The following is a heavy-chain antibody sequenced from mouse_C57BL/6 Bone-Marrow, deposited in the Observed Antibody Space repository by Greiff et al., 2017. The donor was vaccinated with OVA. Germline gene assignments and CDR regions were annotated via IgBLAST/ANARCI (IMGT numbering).Heavy chain of an antibody. V-gene: IGHV1-54*01. CDR2: INPGSGGT. D-gene: IGHD2-1*01. CDR1: GYAFTNYL. J-gene: IGHJ2*01. CDR3: ARMVYGNYAFDY. Sequence: QVQLKQSGAELVRPGTSVKVSCKASGYAFTNYLIEWVKQRPGQGLEWIGVINPGSGGTNYNEKFKGKATLTADKSSSTAYMQLSSLTSEDSAVYFCARMVYGNYAFDYWGQGTTLTVSS.